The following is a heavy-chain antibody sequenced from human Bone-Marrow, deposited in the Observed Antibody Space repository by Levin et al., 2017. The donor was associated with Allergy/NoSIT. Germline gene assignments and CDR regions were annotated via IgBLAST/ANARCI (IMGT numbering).Heavy chain of an antibody. CDR1: GYSFTNDW. CDR2: INLADSDT. J-gene: IGHJ6*03. CDR3: ARQLVTPPYYYYYVDV. V-gene: IGHV5-51*01. D-gene: IGHD2-8*02. Sequence: GESLKISCKGSGYSFTNDWIGWVRQMPGKGLEWMGIINLADSDTRYSPPFEGQVIISADKSINTAHLQWRSLKASDTAMYYCARQLVTPPYYYYYVDVWGQGTTVTVSS.